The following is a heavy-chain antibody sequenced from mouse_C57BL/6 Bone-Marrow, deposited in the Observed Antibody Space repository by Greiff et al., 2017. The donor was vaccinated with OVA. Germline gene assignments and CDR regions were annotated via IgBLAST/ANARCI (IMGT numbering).Heavy chain of an antibody. Sequence: VQVVESGPELVKPGASVKISCKASGYAFSSSWMNWVKQRPGKGLEWIGRIYPGDGDTNYNGKFKGKATLTADKSSSTAYMQLSSLTSEDSAVYFCARQFAYWGQGTLVTVSA. V-gene: IGHV1-82*01. CDR1: GYAFSSSW. J-gene: IGHJ3*01. CDR2: IYPGDGDT. CDR3: ARQFAY.